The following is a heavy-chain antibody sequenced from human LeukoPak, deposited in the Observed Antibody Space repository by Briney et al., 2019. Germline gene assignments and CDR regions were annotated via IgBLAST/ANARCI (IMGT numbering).Heavy chain of an antibody. V-gene: IGHV3-23*01. J-gene: IGHJ4*02. Sequence: GGSLRLSCAASGFTFSSYSMNWVRQAPGKGLEWVSAISGSGGSTYYADSVKGRFTISRDNSKNTLYLQMNSLRAEDTAVYYCAKDYGYGDYFDYWGQGTLVTVSS. CDR1: GFTFSSYS. CDR3: AKDYGYGDYFDY. CDR2: ISGSGGST. D-gene: IGHD4-17*01.